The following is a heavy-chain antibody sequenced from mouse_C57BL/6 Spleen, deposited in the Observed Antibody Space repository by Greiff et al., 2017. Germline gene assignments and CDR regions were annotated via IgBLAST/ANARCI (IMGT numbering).Heavy chain of an antibody. CDR3: ARERVYYPYYFDY. CDR2: IDPSDSYT. J-gene: IGHJ2*01. Sequence: QVQLQQPGAELVKPGASVKLSCKASGYTFTSYWMQWVKQRPGQGLEWIGEIDPSDSYTYYNQKFKGKATLTVDTSSSTAYMQLSSLTSEDSAVYYCARERVYYPYYFDYWGQGTTLTVSS. CDR1: GYTFTSYW. V-gene: IGHV1-50*01. D-gene: IGHD1-1*02.